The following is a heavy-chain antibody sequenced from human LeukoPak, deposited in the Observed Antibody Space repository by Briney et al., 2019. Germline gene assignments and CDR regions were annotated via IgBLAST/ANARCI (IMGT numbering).Heavy chain of an antibody. Sequence: SETLSLTCAVYGESFGGYYWSWVRQPPGEGLEWIGEINHSGSTNYNPSLKSRVTISVDTSKNQFSLKLSSVTAADTAVYYCARGVGYCSSTSCYYYYGMDVWGQGTTVTVSS. J-gene: IGHJ6*02. CDR1: GESFGGYY. D-gene: IGHD2-2*01. CDR2: INHSGST. CDR3: ARGVGYCSSTSCYYYYGMDV. V-gene: IGHV4-34*01.